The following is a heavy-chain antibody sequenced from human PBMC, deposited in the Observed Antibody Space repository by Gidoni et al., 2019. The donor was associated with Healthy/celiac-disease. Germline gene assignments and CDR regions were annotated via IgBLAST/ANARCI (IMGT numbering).Heavy chain of an antibody. V-gene: IGHV1-69*04. CDR3: ARDLWGLQQIRGDAFDI. CDR1: GGTFSSYA. CDR2: IIPILGIA. D-gene: IGHD1-26*01. J-gene: IGHJ3*02. Sequence: QVQLVQSGAEVKKPGSSVKVSCKASGGTFSSYAISWVRQAPGQGLEWMGRIIPILGIANYAQKFQGRVTITADKSTSTAYMELSSLRSEDTAVYYCARDLWGLQQIRGDAFDIWGQGTMVTVSS.